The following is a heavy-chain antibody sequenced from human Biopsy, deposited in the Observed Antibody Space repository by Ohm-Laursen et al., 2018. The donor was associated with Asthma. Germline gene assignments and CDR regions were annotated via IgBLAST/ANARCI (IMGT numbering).Heavy chain of an antibody. CDR1: GYTFINYA. Sequence: AASVTASCKASGYTFINYAIHWVRQAPGHRLEWMGWINAANGNTKYSQKFQGRLTISRDSSASTAYMDLSSLRSEDTAVYYCARTYFDFLTGQVHDAFAMWGQGTMVTVSS. J-gene: IGHJ3*02. CDR3: ARTYFDFLTGQVHDAFAM. D-gene: IGHD3-9*01. V-gene: IGHV1-3*01. CDR2: INAANGNT.